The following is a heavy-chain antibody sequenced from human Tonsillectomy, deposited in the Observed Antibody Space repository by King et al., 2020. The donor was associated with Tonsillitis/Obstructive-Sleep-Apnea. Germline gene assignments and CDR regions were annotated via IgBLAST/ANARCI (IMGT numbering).Heavy chain of an antibody. V-gene: IGHV3-30*18. D-gene: IGHD3-22*01. CDR1: GFTFSSYG. CDR2: ISYDGSNK. CDR3: AEGGYYDGSGYYRNYYYYYGMDV. J-gene: IGHJ6*02. Sequence: VQLVESGGGVVQPGRSLRLSCAASGFTFSSYGMHWVRQAPGKGLEWVAVISYDGSNKYYADSVKGRFTISRDNSKNTLYLQMNSLRAEDKAVYYCAEGGYYDGSGYYRNYYYYYGMDVWGQGTTVTVSS.